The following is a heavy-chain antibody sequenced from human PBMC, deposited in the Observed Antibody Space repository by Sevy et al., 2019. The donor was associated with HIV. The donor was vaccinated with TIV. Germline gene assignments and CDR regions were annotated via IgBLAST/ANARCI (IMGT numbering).Heavy chain of an antibody. Sequence: GGSLRLSCAASGFTFSNYAMTWVRQAPGMGLEWVSGLIGSGDATYYADSVKGRFTVSRDNSKSTLYLQMDSLRVEDTAVYYCAKGTRGYSYDPFDCWGQRTLVTVSS. CDR1: GFTFSNYA. J-gene: IGHJ4*02. CDR2: LIGSGDAT. D-gene: IGHD5-18*01. CDR3: AKGTRGYSYDPFDC. V-gene: IGHV3-23*01.